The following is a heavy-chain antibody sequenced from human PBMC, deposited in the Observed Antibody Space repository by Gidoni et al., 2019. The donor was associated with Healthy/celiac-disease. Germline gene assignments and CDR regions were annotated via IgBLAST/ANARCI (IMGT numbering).Heavy chain of an antibody. CDR2: IYYSGST. CDR3: ARTYSSSSASNWFDP. J-gene: IGHJ5*02. Sequence: QLQLQESGPGLVKPSETLSLTCTVSGGSISSRSYYWGWIRQPPGKGLEWIGSIYYSGSTYYNPSLKSRVTISVDTSKNQFSLKLSSVTAADTAVYYCARTYSSSSASNWFDPWGQGTLVTVSS. D-gene: IGHD6-6*01. CDR1: GGSISSRSYY. V-gene: IGHV4-39*01.